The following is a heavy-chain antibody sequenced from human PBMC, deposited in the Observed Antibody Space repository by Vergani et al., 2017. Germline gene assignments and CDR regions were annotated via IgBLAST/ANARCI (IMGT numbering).Heavy chain of an antibody. V-gene: IGHV3-30*18. CDR1: GFTFSRYG. CDR2: ISYDGSNK. CDR3: AKDLADCYGSGSYWVYYYGGMDV. D-gene: IGHD3-10*01. Sequence: QVQLVESGGGVVQPGRSLRLSCAASGFTFSRYGMHWVRQAPGKGLEWVAVISYDGSNKYYADSVKGRFTISRDNSKNTLYLQMNSLRAEDTAVYYCAKDLADCYGSGSYWVYYYGGMDVWGQGTTVTVSS. J-gene: IGHJ6*02.